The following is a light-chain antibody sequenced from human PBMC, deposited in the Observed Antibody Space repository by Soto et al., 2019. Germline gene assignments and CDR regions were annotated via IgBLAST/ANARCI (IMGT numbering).Light chain of an antibody. Sequence: QSVLTQPPSVSGAPGQRVTISCTGSSSNIGAGYGVHWYQQLPGTAPKLLIYTNNNRPSGVPDRFSGSKSGTSASLAITGLLAEDEADYYCQSYDRSLSGWVFGGGTKLTVL. CDR2: TNN. V-gene: IGLV1-40*01. J-gene: IGLJ3*02. CDR1: SSNIGAGYG. CDR3: QSYDRSLSGWV.